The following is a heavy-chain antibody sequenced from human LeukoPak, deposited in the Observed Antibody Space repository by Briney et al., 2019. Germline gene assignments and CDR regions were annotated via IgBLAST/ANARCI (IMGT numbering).Heavy chain of an antibody. Sequence: IPSETLSLTCAVYGGSLRADFWSWLRQPPGKGLEWLGDIHPGGSTKYNPSLESRVTISVDTSKNQFSLRLTSVTAADTAVYYCARAPDRIRFDPWGQGALVTVSS. CDR2: IHPGGST. V-gene: IGHV4-34*01. CDR3: ARAPDRIRFDP. CDR1: GGSLRADF. J-gene: IGHJ5*02. D-gene: IGHD1-14*01.